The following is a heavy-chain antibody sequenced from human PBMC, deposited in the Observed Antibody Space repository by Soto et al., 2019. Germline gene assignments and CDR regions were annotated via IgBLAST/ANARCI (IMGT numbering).Heavy chain of an antibody. CDR2: ISSGSSGSDT. CDR1: GISLSYYV. D-gene: IGHD3-3*01. CDR3: AKGGLSTTFYFDS. V-gene: IGHV3-23*01. J-gene: IGHJ4*02. Sequence: EVQLLESGGGLVQPGGSLRLTCAASGISLSYYVMTWVRQAPGEGLEWVSAISSGSSGSDTHYADFVKGRFIMSRDSSKNTVSLQLNSLRAEDTAIYYCAKGGLSTTFYFDSWGQGTLVTVSS.